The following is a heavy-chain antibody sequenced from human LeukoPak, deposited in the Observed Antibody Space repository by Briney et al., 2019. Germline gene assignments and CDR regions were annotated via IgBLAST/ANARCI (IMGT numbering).Heavy chain of an antibody. CDR3: ARTVVVPAASRRYYYYGIEV. V-gene: IGHV3-30*03. J-gene: IGHJ6*02. Sequence: TLCLSCAAPGFTFSSYGMHWVRQAPGKGLEWVAVISYDGRKKYYAVSVKGRFTISSANSKHTLFLQMISLRAEDTAVYYCARTVVVPAASRRYYYYGIEVWGQGTAISVSS. D-gene: IGHD2-2*01. CDR2: ISYDGRKK. CDR1: GFTFSSYG.